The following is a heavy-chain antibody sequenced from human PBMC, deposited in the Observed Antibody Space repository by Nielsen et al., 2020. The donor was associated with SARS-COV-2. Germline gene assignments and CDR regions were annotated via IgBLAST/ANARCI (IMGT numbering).Heavy chain of an antibody. D-gene: IGHD6-6*01. V-gene: IGHV3-64*04. Sequence: GESLKISCSASGFTFSSYAMHWVRQAPGKGLEYVSAISSNGGSTYYADSVKGRFTISRDNAENSLYLQMNSLRAEDTAVYYCARALNWYSSSVENWFDPWGQGTLVTVSS. CDR3: ARALNWYSSSVENWFDP. CDR2: ISSNGGST. J-gene: IGHJ5*02. CDR1: GFTFSSYA.